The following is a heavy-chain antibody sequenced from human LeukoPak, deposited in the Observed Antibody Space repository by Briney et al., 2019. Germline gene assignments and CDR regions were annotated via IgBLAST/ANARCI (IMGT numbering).Heavy chain of an antibody. Sequence: GGSLRLSCAASGFTFSSYGMHWVRQAPGKGLEWVAFIRYDGSNKYYADSVKGRFTTSRDDSKNTLYLQMNSLRAEDTAVYYCAKDHGYSSSWYDYYYMDVWGKGTTVTISS. V-gene: IGHV3-30*02. CDR1: GFTFSSYG. CDR2: IRYDGSNK. D-gene: IGHD6-13*01. CDR3: AKDHGYSSSWYDYYYMDV. J-gene: IGHJ6*03.